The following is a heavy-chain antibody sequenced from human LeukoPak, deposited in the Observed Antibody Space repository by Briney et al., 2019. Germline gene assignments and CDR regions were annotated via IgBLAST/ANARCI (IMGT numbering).Heavy chain of an antibody. J-gene: IGHJ6*02. Sequence: GGSLRLSCAASGFTVSSNYMSRVRQAPGKGLEWVSVIYSGGSTYYADSVKGRFTISRDNSKNTLYLQMNSLRAEDTAVYYCARDRLSVTKDYYYYYGMDVWGQGTTVTVSS. CDR3: ARDRLSVTKDYYYYYGMDV. CDR1: GFTVSSNY. D-gene: IGHD4-11*01. V-gene: IGHV3-53*01. CDR2: IYSGGST.